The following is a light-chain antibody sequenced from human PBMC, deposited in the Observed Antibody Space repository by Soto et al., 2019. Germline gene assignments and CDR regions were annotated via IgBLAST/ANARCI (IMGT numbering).Light chain of an antibody. CDR2: AAS. V-gene: IGKV1-17*01. Sequence: DIQITQSPSSLSASVGDRVTITCRASQGIRNELGWYQQKPGKAPKRLIYAASSLQSGVPSRFSGSGYGTEFTLTISSLQPEDFATYYCLKHNSYPHNFGGGTKVDIK. CDR3: LKHNSYPHN. J-gene: IGKJ4*01. CDR1: QGIRNE.